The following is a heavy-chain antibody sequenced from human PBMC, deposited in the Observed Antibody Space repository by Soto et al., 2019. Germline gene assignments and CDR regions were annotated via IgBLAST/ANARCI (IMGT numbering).Heavy chain of an antibody. Sequence: QVHLVQSGAEVKKPGASVKVSCQASGYAFTTYGITWVRQAPGQGLEWMGWISAHNGNTNYAQKLQGRVTVTRDTSTSTAYMERRSLRSDDRAVYYCARGRYGDYWGQGALVTVSS. CDR1: GYAFTTYG. V-gene: IGHV1-18*01. J-gene: IGHJ4*02. CDR3: ARGRYGDY. CDR2: ISAHNGNT. D-gene: IGHD1-1*01.